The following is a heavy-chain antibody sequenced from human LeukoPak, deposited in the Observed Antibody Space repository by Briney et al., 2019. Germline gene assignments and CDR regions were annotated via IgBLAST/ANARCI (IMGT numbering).Heavy chain of an antibody. CDR2: TYYKSKWYS. V-gene: IGHV6-1*01. D-gene: IGHD3-10*01. CDR1: GDSFSSNSAT. Sequence: SQTLSLTCAISGDSFSSNSATWNWIRQSPSRGLEWLGRTYYKSKWYSDYAVSVRSRVTINPDTSKNQFSLQLKSVTPEDTAVYYCTRDKVTMVRGVIYDYYGMDVWGQGTTVIVSS. CDR3: TRDKVTMVRGVIYDYYGMDV. J-gene: IGHJ6*02.